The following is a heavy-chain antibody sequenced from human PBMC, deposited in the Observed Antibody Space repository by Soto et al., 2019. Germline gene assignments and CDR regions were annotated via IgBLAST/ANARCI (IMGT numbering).Heavy chain of an antibody. CDR1: GCTFSSYA. J-gene: IGHJ4*02. D-gene: IGHD6-19*01. CDR3: AKAPYSSGWYGSYYFDY. CDR2: ISGSGGST. V-gene: IGHV3-23*01. Sequence: EVQLLESGGGLVQPGGSLRLSCAASGCTFSSYAMSWVRQAPGKGLEWVSAISGSGGSTYYADSVKGRFTISRDNSKNTLYLQMNSLRAEDTAVYYCAKAPYSSGWYGSYYFDYWGQGTLVTVSS.